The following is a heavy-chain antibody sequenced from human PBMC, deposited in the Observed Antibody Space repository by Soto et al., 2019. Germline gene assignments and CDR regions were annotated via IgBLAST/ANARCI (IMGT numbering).Heavy chain of an antibody. Sequence: QVQLQQWGAGLVKPSETLSLSCAVYGQSFSGHSWAWIRQPPGKGLEWMGEINESGSTYYNPSLKSRVTISTDTSMNQFSLKLSSVSAADTAAYFCARGAGIVALLVELEDANYDYWGQGTLVNVSS. D-gene: IGHD1-1*01. V-gene: IGHV4-34*01. CDR3: ARGAGIVALLVELEDANYDY. CDR1: GQSFSGHS. J-gene: IGHJ4*02. CDR2: INESGST.